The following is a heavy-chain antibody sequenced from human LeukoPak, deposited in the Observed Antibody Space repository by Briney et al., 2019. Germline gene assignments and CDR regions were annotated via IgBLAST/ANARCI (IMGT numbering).Heavy chain of an antibody. CDR2: IYHSGST. D-gene: IGHD1-26*01. Sequence: PSETLSLTCAVSGGSISSSNWWSWVRQPPGKGLEWIGEIYHSGSTNYNPSLKSRVTISVDTSKNQFSLKLSSVTAADTAVYYCAMTVGADYYYYYYMDVWGKGTTVTISS. V-gene: IGHV4-4*02. J-gene: IGHJ6*03. CDR1: GGSISSSNW. CDR3: AMTVGADYYYYYYMDV.